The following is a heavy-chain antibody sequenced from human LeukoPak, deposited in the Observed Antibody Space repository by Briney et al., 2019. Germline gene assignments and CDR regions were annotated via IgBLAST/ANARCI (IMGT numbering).Heavy chain of an antibody. CDR2: IIPILGIA. D-gene: IGHD1-26*01. V-gene: IGHV1-69*04. J-gene: IGHJ6*02. CDR3: ARAPIVGATGLYGMDV. CDR1: GYTFTGYY. Sequence: SVKVSCKASGYTFTGYYIHWLRQAPGQGLEWMGRIIPILGIANYAQKFQGRVTITADKSTSTAYMELSSLRSEDTAVYYCARAPIVGATGLYGMDVWGQGTTVTVSS.